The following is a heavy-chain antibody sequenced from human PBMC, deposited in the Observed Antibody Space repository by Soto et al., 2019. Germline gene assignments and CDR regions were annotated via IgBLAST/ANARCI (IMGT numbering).Heavy chain of an antibody. CDR1: GGTFSSYA. V-gene: IGHV1-69*01. CDR3: ARLIAVAGTQVGWFDP. Sequence: QVQLVQSGAEVKKPGSSVKVSCKASGGTFSSYAISWVRQAPGQGLEWMGGIIPIFGTANYAQKFQGRVTITADESTSTAYMELSGLRSEDTAVYYCARLIAVAGTQVGWFDPWGQGTLVTVSS. D-gene: IGHD6-19*01. CDR2: IIPIFGTA. J-gene: IGHJ5*02.